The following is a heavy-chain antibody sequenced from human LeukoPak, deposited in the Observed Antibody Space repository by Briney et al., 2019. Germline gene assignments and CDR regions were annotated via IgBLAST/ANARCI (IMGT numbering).Heavy chain of an antibody. J-gene: IGHJ5*02. CDR1: GGSISSSSYY. D-gene: IGHD6-19*01. CDR3: ARRGIAVAASRFDP. CDR2: IYYRGST. V-gene: IGHV4-39*01. Sequence: PSETLSLTCTVSGGSISSSSYYWGWIRQPPGKGLEWIGSIYYRGSTYYNPSLKSRVTISVDTSKNQFSLKLSSVTAADTAVYYCARRGIAVAASRFDPWGQGTLVTGSS.